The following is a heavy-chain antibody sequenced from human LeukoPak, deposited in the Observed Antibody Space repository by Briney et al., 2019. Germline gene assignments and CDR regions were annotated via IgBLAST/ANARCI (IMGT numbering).Heavy chain of an antibody. CDR3: AREYLSEFMVRGVGEFDY. Sequence: GASVKVSCKASGYTFTSYGISWVRQAPGQGLEWMGRISAYNGKTNYAQKLQGRVTMTTDTSTSTAYMELRSLRSDDTAVYYCAREYLSEFMVRGVGEFDYWGQGTLVTVSS. CDR1: GYTFTSYG. V-gene: IGHV1-18*04. D-gene: IGHD3-10*01. CDR2: ISAYNGKT. J-gene: IGHJ4*02.